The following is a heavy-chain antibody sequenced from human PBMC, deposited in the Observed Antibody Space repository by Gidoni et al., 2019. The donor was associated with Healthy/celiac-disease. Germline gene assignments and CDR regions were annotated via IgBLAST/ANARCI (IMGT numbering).Heavy chain of an antibody. V-gene: IGHV3-30*03. CDR1: GFTFSSYG. CDR3: ADAPTFDY. CDR2: ISYDGSNK. J-gene: IGHJ4*02. Sequence: QVQLVESGGGVVQPGRSLRLSCAASGFTFSSYGMHWVRQAPGKGLEWVAVISYDGSNKYYADSVKGRFTISRDNSKNTLYLQMNSLRAEDTAVYYCADAPTFDYWGQGTLVTVSS.